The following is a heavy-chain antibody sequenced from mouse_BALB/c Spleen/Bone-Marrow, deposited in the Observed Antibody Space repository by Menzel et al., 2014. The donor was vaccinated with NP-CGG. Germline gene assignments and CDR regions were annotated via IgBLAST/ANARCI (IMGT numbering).Heavy chain of an antibody. CDR2: IDPANGNT. V-gene: IGHV14-3*02. J-gene: IGHJ3*01. D-gene: IGHD1-1*01. CDR3: VNYYYGSSLFAY. CDR1: GFNIKDTY. Sequence: VQLQQSGAELVKPGASVKLSCTASGFNIKDTYMHWVKQRPEQGLEWIGRIDPANGNTKYDPKFQGKATITADTSSNTAYLQLSSLTSEDVSAVYYCVNYYYGSSLFAYWGQGTLVTVSA.